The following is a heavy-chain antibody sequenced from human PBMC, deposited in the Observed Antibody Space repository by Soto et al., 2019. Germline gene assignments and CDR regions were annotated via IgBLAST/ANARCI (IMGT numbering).Heavy chain of an antibody. CDR2: ISYDETAA. Sequence: QVPLVESVGGVVEPGASMTRSGSASGFAFSDYGVHWGRQAPGKGLEWVASISYDETAAYYPYSVKERFTISRDHAKNTLFPPMNRLITEDTAMYYCGKGRKWLVTWDFDYWGQGTIVTVSS. CDR1: GFAFSDYG. D-gene: IGHD6-19*01. J-gene: IGHJ4*02. V-gene: IGHV3-30*18. CDR3: GKGRKWLVTWDFDY.